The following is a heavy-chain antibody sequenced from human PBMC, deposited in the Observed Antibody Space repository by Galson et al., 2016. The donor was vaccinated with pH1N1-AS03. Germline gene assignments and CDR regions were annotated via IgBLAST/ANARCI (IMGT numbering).Heavy chain of an antibody. CDR2: ISHDETGE. V-gene: IGHV3-30*03. Sequence: SLRLSCAASGFTFRNFGMHWVRQAPGKGPEWVGVISHDETGEWYADSVKGRFTISRDDSKNTLYLQMNSLRAEDTALYNCARDLRGSSRPFDYWGRGTLVTVSS. J-gene: IGHJ4*02. CDR3: ARDLRGSSRPFDY. D-gene: IGHD6-13*01. CDR1: GFTFRNFG.